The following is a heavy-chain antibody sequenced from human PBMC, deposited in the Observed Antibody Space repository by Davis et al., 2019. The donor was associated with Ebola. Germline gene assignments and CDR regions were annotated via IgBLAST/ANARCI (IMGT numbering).Heavy chain of an antibody. J-gene: IGHJ4*02. CDR3: ARGGGGSGHDY. D-gene: IGHD6-19*01. CDR2: YYYSGST. Sequence: SETLSLTCAVSGAFVSSGGYSWIWIRQPPGKGLEWIGYYYYSGSTYYNPSLKSRVTISVDTSKNQFSLKLSSVTAADTAVYYCARGGGGSGHDYWGQGTLVTVSS. V-gene: IGHV4-30-4*07. CDR1: GAFVSSGGYS.